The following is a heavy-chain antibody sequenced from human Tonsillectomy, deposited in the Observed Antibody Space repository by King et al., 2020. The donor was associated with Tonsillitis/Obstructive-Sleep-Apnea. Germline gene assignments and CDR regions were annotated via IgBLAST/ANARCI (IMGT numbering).Heavy chain of an antibody. V-gene: IGHV5-51*03. D-gene: IGHD2/OR15-2a*01. CDR1: GYSFTTYW. CDR2: IYPSDSDT. Sequence: QLVQSGAEVKKPGASLKISYKGSGYSFTTYWIGWVRQMPGKGLEWMGIIYPSDSDTRYSPSFLGQVTISADRSITTAYLQWSSLKASDTAIYYCARSFSRFYAMDVWGQGTTVTVSS. J-gene: IGHJ6*02. CDR3: ARSFSRFYAMDV.